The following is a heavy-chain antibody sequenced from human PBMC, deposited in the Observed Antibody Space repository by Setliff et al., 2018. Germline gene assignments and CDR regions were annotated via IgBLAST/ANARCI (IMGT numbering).Heavy chain of an antibody. V-gene: IGHV1-46*01. J-gene: IGHJ4*02. CDR3: ASYERYCYGGSCYYFDY. CDR2: IHPSGGST. D-gene: IGHD2-15*01. Sequence: GASVKVSCKASAFTKYYVHWVRQAPGQGLEWMGIIHPSGGSTTYAQKFQGRVTMTRDTSTGTVNMELSSLRSEDTAVYYCASYERYCYGGSCYYFDYWGQGTLVTVSS. CDR1: AFTKYY.